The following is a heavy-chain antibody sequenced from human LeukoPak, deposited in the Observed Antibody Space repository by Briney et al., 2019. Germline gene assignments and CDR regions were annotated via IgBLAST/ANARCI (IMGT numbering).Heavy chain of an antibody. Sequence: SETLSLTCTVSGGSISSYYWSWIRQPPGKGLEWIGYIYYSGSTNHNPSLKSRVTISVDTSKNQFSLKLSSVTAADTAVYYCARGSEYYYDSSNFDYWGQGTLVTVSS. CDR2: IYYSGST. V-gene: IGHV4-59*01. CDR1: GGSISSYY. J-gene: IGHJ4*02. CDR3: ARGSEYYYDSSNFDY. D-gene: IGHD3-22*01.